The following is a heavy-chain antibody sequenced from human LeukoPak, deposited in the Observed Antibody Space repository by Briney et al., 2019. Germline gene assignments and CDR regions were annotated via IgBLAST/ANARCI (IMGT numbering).Heavy chain of an antibody. V-gene: IGHV1-2*02. J-gene: IGHJ5*02. D-gene: IGHD6-13*01. CDR1: GYTFTGYY. CDR2: INPNSGGT. CDR3: VTDPIAAAGTVWFDP. Sequence: ASVKVSCKASGYTFTGYYMHWVRQAPGQGLEWMGWINPNSGGTNYAQKFQGRVTMTRDTSISTAYMELSRLRSDDTAVYYCVTDPIAAAGTVWFDPWGQGTLVTVSS.